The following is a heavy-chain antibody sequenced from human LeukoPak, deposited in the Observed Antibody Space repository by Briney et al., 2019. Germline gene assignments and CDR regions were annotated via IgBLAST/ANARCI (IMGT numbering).Heavy chain of an antibody. CDR1: GHTFTGYY. CDR2: INPNSGVT. Sequence: AASVKVSCKASGHTFTGYYMHWVRQAPGQGLEWLGWINPNSGVTNYAQKFQGRITMTRDTSITTVYMELSSLTSDGTAVYYCGSGQWLVGVFYWGQGTLVTVSS. J-gene: IGHJ4*02. D-gene: IGHD6-19*01. V-gene: IGHV1-2*02. CDR3: GSGQWLVGVFY.